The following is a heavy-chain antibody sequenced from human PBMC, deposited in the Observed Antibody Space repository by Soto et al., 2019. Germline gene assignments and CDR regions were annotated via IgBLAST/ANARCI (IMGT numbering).Heavy chain of an antibody. Sequence: ASVKVSCKASGYTFTGYYMHWVRQAPGQGLEWMGWINPNSGGTNYAQKFQGWVTMTRDTSISTAYMELSRLRSDDTAVYYCARGSRGTAMVTGNDTHFDYWGQGTLVTVSS. V-gene: IGHV1-2*04. D-gene: IGHD5-18*01. CDR2: INPNSGGT. J-gene: IGHJ4*02. CDR3: ARGSRGTAMVTGNDTHFDY. CDR1: GYTFTGYY.